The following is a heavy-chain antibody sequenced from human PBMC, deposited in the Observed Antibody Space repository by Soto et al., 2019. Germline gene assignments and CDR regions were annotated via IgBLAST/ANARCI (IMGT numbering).Heavy chain of an antibody. Sequence: SETLSLTCTVSGGSISSYYWSWIRQPPGKGLEWIGYIYYSGSTNYNPSLKSRVTISVDTSKNQFSLKLSSVTAADTAVYYCARDPYDSSGYGFDYRGQGTLVTVSS. CDR3: ARDPYDSSGYGFDY. CDR1: GGSISSYY. V-gene: IGHV4-59*01. CDR2: IYYSGST. D-gene: IGHD3-22*01. J-gene: IGHJ4*02.